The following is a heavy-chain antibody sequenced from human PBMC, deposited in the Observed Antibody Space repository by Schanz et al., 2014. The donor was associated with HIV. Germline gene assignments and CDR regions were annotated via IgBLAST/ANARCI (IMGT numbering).Heavy chain of an antibody. D-gene: IGHD3-9*01. J-gene: IGHJ4*02. Sequence: EVQLVESGGGLVQPGRSLRLSCATSGFFLDDYAMHWVRQAPGKGLEWVSGISWNSGSKGYAESGKGRFTISRDNAKNSLYLQMNSLRGEDTALYYCAKDAARIYYDILTGPFDSWGQGTLVTVSS. CDR3: AKDAARIYYDILTGPFDS. CDR1: GFFLDDYA. V-gene: IGHV3-9*01. CDR2: ISWNSGSK.